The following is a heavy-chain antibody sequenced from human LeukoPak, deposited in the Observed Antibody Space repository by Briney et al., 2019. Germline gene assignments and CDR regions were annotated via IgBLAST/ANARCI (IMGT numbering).Heavy chain of an antibody. D-gene: IGHD3-22*01. V-gene: IGHV4-34*01. Sequence: SETLSLTCAVYGGSFSGYYWSWIRQPPGKGLEWIGEINHSGSTNYNPSLKSRVTISVDTSKNQFSLKLSSVTAADTAVYYCASNPKYDSSRYYDDYWGQGTLVTVSS. CDR3: ASNPKYDSSRYYDDY. J-gene: IGHJ4*02. CDR2: INHSGST. CDR1: GGSFSGYY.